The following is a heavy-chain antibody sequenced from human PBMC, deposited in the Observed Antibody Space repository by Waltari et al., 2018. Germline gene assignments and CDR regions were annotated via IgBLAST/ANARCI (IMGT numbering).Heavy chain of an antibody. CDR2: LNHSGST. V-gene: IGHV4-34*01. CDR1: GGSFSGYY. Sequence: QVQLQQWGAGLLKPSETLSLTCAVYGGSFSGYYWSWIRQPPGKGLEWIGELNHSGSTNSNPSLKSRVTISVDTAKNQFSRKLSSVTAADTAVYYCRVVAANPGPRAPRGFDYWGQGTLVTVSS. D-gene: IGHD2-15*01. J-gene: IGHJ4*02. CDR3: RVVAANPGPRAPRGFDY.